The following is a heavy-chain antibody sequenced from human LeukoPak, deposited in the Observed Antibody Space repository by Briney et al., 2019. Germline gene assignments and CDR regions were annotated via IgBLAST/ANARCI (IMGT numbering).Heavy chain of an antibody. V-gene: IGHV4-4*07. CDR2: IYTSGST. D-gene: IGHD3-3*01. CDR3: ARDTSSYYDFWTGFRSPYNWFDP. CDR1: GGSISSYY. J-gene: IGHJ5*02. Sequence: PSETLSLTCTVSGGSISSYYWSWIRQPAGKGLEWIGRIYTSGSTNYNPSLKSRVTMSVDTSKSQFSLKLNSVTAADTAVYYCARDTSSYYDFWTGFRSPYNWFDPWGQGTLVTVSS.